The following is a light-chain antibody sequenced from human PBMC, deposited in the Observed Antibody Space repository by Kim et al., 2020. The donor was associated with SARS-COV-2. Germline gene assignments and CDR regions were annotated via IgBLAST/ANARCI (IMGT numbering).Light chain of an antibody. CDR1: QSVSSN. J-gene: IGKJ1*01. CDR2: GAS. V-gene: IGKV3-15*01. Sequence: EIVMTQSPATLSVSPGERATLSCRASQSVSSNFAWYQQKPGQAPRVLIYGASTRATGIPARLSGSGSGTEFTLTISSVQSEDFAVYYCEKYNIWPPWTFGQGTKVDIK. CDR3: EKYNIWPPWT.